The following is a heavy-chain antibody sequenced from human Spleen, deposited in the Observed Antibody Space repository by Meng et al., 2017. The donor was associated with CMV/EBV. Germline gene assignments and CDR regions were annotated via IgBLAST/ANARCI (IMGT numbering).Heavy chain of an antibody. CDR1: GGSISSYY. D-gene: IGHD6-6*01. J-gene: IGHJ2*01. CDR2: IYYSGST. V-gene: IGHV4-59*01. CDR3: ARAIYEYRSSSMTFILYFDL. Sequence: SETLSLTCTVSGGSISSYYWSWIRQPPGKGLEWIGYIYYSGSTNYNPSLKSRVTISVDTSKNQFSLKLSSVTAADTAVYYCARAIYEYRSSSMTFILYFDLWGRGTLVTVSS.